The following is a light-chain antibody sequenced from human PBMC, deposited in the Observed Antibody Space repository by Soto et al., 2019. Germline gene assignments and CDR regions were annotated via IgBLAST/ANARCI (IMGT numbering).Light chain of an antibody. CDR2: GAS. Sequence: EIVLTQSPGTLSLSPGERATLSCRASQSVSSSYLAWYQHKPGQAPRLLIYGASSRATGIPDRFSGSGSGTDFTLTISRLEPEDFSVYYCQQYGSSPGTFGQGTKVELK. V-gene: IGKV3-20*01. CDR3: QQYGSSPGT. J-gene: IGKJ1*01. CDR1: QSVSSSY.